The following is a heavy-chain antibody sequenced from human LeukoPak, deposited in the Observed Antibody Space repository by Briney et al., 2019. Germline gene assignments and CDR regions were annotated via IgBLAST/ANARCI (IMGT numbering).Heavy chain of an antibody. D-gene: IGHD3-10*01. J-gene: IGHJ6*02. CDR3: ARTSRHFYGSGSNLTPWPADMDV. Sequence: SETLSLTCTVSGGSINSYYWTWIRQPPGKGLEWIGYIYYSGSTHYNPFLNSRVTISMDTSKDQFSLKLSSVTAADTAVYYCARTSRHFYGSGSNLTPWPADMDVWGQGTTVTVSS. V-gene: IGHV4-59*01. CDR2: IYYSGST. CDR1: GGSINSYY.